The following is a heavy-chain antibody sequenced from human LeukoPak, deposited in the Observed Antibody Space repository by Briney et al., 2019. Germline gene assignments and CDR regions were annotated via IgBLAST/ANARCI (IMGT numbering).Heavy chain of an antibody. Sequence: GGSLRLSCAASGFTFSSYAMSWVRQAPGKGLEWVSAISGSGGSTYYADSVKGRFTISRDNSKNSLYLQMNSLRTEDTALYYCAKEGRPEYSSSGTYYYYMDVWGKGTTVTVSS. J-gene: IGHJ6*03. CDR3: AKEGRPEYSSSGTYYYYMDV. V-gene: IGHV3-23*01. D-gene: IGHD6-6*01. CDR1: GFTFSSYA. CDR2: ISGSGGST.